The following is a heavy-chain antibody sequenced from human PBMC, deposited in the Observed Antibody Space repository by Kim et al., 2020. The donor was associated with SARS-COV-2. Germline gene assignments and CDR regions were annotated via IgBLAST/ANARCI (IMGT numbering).Heavy chain of an antibody. D-gene: IGHD6-25*01. CDR2: ISSSGSIK. CDR3: ARAATFLYYYGMDV. J-gene: IGHJ6*02. V-gene: IGHV3-48*03. CDR1: GFTFSSYE. Sequence: GGSLRLSCAASGFTFSSYEMNWVRQAPGKGLEWVSYISSSGSIKYYADSVKGRFTISRDNAKNSVYLEMNSLRAEDTAVYYCARAATFLYYYGMDVWGQGTTVTVSS.